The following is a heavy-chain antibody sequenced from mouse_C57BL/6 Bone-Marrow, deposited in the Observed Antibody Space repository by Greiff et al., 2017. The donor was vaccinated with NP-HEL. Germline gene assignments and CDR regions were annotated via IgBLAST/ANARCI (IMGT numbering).Heavy chain of an antibody. Sequence: EVQLVESGGGLVKPGGSLKLSCAASGFTFSDYGMHWVRPAPEKGLEWVAYISSGSSTIYYADTVKGRFTISRDNAKNTLFLQMTSLRSEDTAMYYCARTTRTITTVVSDWYFDVWGTGTTVTVSS. J-gene: IGHJ1*03. V-gene: IGHV5-17*01. CDR2: ISSGSSTI. CDR1: GFTFSDYG. CDR3: ARTTRTITTVVSDWYFDV. D-gene: IGHD1-1*01.